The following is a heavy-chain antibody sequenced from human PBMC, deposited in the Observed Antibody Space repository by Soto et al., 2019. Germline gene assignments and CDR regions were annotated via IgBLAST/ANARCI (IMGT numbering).Heavy chain of an antibody. CDR2: IFWNDGE. CDR3: AHSRVFDWFDP. CDR1: GFSLSTSEVV. J-gene: IGHJ5*02. D-gene: IGHD6-13*01. Sequence: SGPTLVNPTQTLTLTCTFSGFSLSTSEVVVGWIRQPPGKALEWLALIFWNDGERYNPSLKSRLTITKDISKNQVVLTMTNMDPVDTATYYCAHSRVFDWFDPWGQGTLVTVSS. V-gene: IGHV2-5*01.